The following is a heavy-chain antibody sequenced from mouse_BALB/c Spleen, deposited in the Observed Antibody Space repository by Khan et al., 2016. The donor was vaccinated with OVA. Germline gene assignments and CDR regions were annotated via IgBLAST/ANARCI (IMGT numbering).Heavy chain of an antibody. CDR3: ARPPITTVVARSDWFFDV. Sequence: EVKVEESGGGLVKPGGSLKLSCVASGFTFSNYAMSWVRQTPEKRLEWVATISSGDNYTYSPGSVKGRFIISRDNAKNILYLQMSSLRSEDTAMYYCARPPITTVVARSDWFFDVWGAGTTVTVSS. V-gene: IGHV5-9-3*01. CDR2: ISSGDNYT. D-gene: IGHD1-1*01. CDR1: GFTFSNYA. J-gene: IGHJ1*01.